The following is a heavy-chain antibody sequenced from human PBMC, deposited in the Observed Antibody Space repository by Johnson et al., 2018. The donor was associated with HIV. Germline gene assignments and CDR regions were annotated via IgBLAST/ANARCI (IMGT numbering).Heavy chain of an antibody. V-gene: IGHV3-15*01. D-gene: IGHD3-22*01. CDR3: TSERGRYYDSSNDAFDI. Sequence: VQLAESGGGCAQPGGSIRLSCAVSGFSFTKAWMSWVRQAPGKGLEWVGQIKSKSDGSTTDSVAPVRGRFTISRDDSKITLFLEMKNLKTEDTSVYYCTSERGRYYDSSNDAFDIWGQGTMVTVSS. CDR1: GFSFTKAW. J-gene: IGHJ3*02. CDR2: IKSKSDGSTT.